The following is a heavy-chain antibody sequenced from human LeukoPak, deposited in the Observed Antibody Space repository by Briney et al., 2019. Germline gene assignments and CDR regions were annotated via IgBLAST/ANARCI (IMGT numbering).Heavy chain of an antibody. D-gene: IGHD3-9*01. J-gene: IGHJ6*03. CDR1: GYTFTSYG. CDR2: ISAYNGNT. Sequence: ASVKVSCKASGYTFTSYGISWVRQAPGQGLEWMGWISAYNGNTNYAQKLQGRVTMTTDTSTSTAYMELRSLRSDDTAVYYCARVQYLLRYFDWSSRRYYYYMDVWGKGTTVTVSS. V-gene: IGHV1-18*01. CDR3: ARVQYLLRYFDWSSRRYYYYMDV.